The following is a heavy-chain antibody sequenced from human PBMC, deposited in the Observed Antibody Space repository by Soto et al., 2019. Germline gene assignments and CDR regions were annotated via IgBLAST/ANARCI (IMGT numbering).Heavy chain of an antibody. J-gene: IGHJ3*01. Sequence: EVQLVESEGGLVQRGGSLRLSCAASGFTFNYYWMHWVRQAPGQGLVWVSHIHSDGSTTTYADSVKGRFTISRDNAKNTLYLQMNSLRAEETAVYYCVRGDKGGFDLWGQGTTVTGSS. CDR2: IHSDGSTT. D-gene: IGHD2-21*02. CDR3: VRGDKGGFDL. CDR1: GFTFNYYW. V-gene: IGHV3-74*01.